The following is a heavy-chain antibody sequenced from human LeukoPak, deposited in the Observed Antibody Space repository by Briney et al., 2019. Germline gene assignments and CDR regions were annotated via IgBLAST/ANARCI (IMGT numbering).Heavy chain of an antibody. CDR1: GYSISSGYY. CDR3: AGPAFITIFGVVRPFDY. J-gene: IGHJ4*02. Sequence: SETLSLTCTVSGYSISSGYYWGWIRQPPGKGLEWIGSIYHSGSTYYNPSLKSRVTISVDTSKNQFSLKLSSVTAADTAVYYCAGPAFITIFGVVRPFDYWGQGTLVTVSS. V-gene: IGHV4-38-2*02. CDR2: IYHSGST. D-gene: IGHD3-3*01.